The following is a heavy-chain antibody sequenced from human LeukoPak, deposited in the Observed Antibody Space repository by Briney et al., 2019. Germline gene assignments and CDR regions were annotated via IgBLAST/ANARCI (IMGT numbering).Heavy chain of an antibody. Sequence: PSRTLSLTCTVSGGSISSGGYYWGWIRQHPGKGLVWIGYIYYSGSTYYNPSLKSRVTISVDTSKNQFSLKLSSVTAADTAVYYCARCNQCLTGYQDAFDIWGQGTMVTVSS. D-gene: IGHD3-9*01. CDR1: GGSISSGGYY. J-gene: IGHJ3*02. CDR3: ARCNQCLTGYQDAFDI. V-gene: IGHV4-31*03. CDR2: IYYSGST.